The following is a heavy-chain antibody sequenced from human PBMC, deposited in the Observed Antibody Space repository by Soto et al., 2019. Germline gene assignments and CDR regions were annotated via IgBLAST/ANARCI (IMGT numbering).Heavy chain of an antibody. D-gene: IGHD5-18*01. Sequence: GGSLRLSCAASGFTFSSYAMSWVRQAPGKGLEWVSAISGRGGSTYYADSVKGRFTISRDNSKNTLYLQMNSLRAEDTAVYYCAKFYRTNLNTAMVTGFDYWGQGTLVTVSS. J-gene: IGHJ4*02. CDR3: AKFYRTNLNTAMVTGFDY. V-gene: IGHV3-23*01. CDR1: GFTFSSYA. CDR2: ISGRGGST.